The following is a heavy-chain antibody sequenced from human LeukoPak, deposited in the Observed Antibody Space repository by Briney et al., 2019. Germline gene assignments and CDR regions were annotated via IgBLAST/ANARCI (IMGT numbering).Heavy chain of an antibody. CDR3: ARASGYYYDSSGYYSD. CDR1: GGTFSSYA. V-gene: IGHV1-69*13. J-gene: IGHJ4*02. Sequence: ASVTVSCTASGGTFSSYAISWVRQAPGQGLEWMGGIIPIFGTANYAQKFQGRVTITADESTSTAYMELSSLRFEDTAVYYCARASGYYYDSSGYYSDWGQGTLVTVSS. CDR2: IIPIFGTA. D-gene: IGHD3-22*01.